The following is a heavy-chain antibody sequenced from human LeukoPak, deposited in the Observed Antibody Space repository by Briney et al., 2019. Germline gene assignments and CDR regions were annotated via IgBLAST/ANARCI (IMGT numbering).Heavy chain of an antibody. V-gene: IGHV3-7*01. Sequence: PGGSLRLSCAASGFTFSSYWMSWVRQAPGKGLEWVANIKQDGSEKYYVDSVKGRFTISRDNAKNSLYLKMNSLRAGDTAVYYCAPESRGRYDYVWGGYRNDYWGQGTLVTVSS. CDR3: APESRGRYDYVWGGYRNDY. CDR2: IKQDGSEK. D-gene: IGHD3-16*02. J-gene: IGHJ4*02. CDR1: GFTFSSYW.